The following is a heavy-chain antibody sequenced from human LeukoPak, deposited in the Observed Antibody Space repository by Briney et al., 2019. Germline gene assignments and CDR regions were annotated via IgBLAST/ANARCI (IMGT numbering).Heavy chain of an antibody. CDR3: ARASVGYSYGSREIDY. Sequence: PSETLSLTCIVTGGSISSYYWSWIRQPAGKGLEWIGYIYYSGSTNYNPSLKSRVTISVDTSKNQFSLKLSSVTAADTAVYYCARASVGYSYGSREIDYWGQGTLVTVSS. CDR1: GGSISSYY. J-gene: IGHJ4*02. V-gene: IGHV4-59*01. CDR2: IYYSGST. D-gene: IGHD5-18*01.